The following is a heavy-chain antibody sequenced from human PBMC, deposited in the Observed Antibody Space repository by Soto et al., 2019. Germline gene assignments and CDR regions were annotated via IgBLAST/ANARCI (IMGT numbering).Heavy chain of an antibody. Sequence: PGGSLRLSCAASGFTFSSYAMSWVRQAPGKGLEWVSAISGSGGSTYYADSVKGRFTISRDNSKNTLYLQMNSLRAEDTAVYYFAIVGRYCSGGSCYRLTFWGQGTLVTVSS. CDR3: AIVGRYCSGGSCYRLTF. CDR2: ISGSGGST. CDR1: GFTFSSYA. D-gene: IGHD2-15*01. V-gene: IGHV3-23*01. J-gene: IGHJ4*02.